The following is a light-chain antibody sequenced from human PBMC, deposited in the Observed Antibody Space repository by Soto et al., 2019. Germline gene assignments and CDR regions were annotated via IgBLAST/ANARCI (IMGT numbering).Light chain of an antibody. V-gene: IGKV3-15*01. CDR3: QQYKSWPIT. CDR2: GPS. Sequence: EIVMMQSPATPSVSPGERAALSFRASQSVSGDLAWYQQKPGQAPRLLIYGPSTRATGIPARFSGSRSGTEFTLTISGLQSEYFAIYFCQQYKSWPITFGQGTRLEIK. J-gene: IGKJ5*01. CDR1: QSVSGD.